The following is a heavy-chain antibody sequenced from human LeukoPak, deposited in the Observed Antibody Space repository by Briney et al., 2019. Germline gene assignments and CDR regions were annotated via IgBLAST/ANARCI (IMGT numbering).Heavy chain of an antibody. Sequence: PSETLSLTCTVSGGSISSSSYYWGWIRQPPGKGLEWIGSIYYSGSTYYNPSLKSRVTISVDTSKNQFSLKLSSVTAADTAVYYCASYTGYSSIEYFQHWGQGTLVTVSS. V-gene: IGHV4-39*07. CDR2: IYYSGST. CDR1: GGSISSSSYY. J-gene: IGHJ1*01. D-gene: IGHD6-19*01. CDR3: ASYTGYSSIEYFQH.